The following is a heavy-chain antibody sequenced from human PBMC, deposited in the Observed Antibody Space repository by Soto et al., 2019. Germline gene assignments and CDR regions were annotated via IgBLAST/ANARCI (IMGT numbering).Heavy chain of an antibody. CDR2: IYHSGST. Sequence: SETLSLTCAVSGGSISSSNWWSWVRQSPGKGLEWIGEIYHSGSTKYNPSLKSRVTMSVDKSKNQFSLNLYSVTAADTAVYYCASSNNWNWFDPWGQGTPVTVSS. J-gene: IGHJ5*02. D-gene: IGHD4-4*01. V-gene: IGHV4-4*02. CDR3: ASSNNWNWFDP. CDR1: GGSISSSNW.